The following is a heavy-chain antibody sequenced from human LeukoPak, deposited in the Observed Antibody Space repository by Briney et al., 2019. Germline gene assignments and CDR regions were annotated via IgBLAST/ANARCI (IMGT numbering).Heavy chain of an antibody. J-gene: IGHJ4*02. D-gene: IGHD1-26*01. CDR3: AAYRGAHHKTFDY. Sequence: GGSLRLSCAGSGLTLSRSWMRWVRQAPGKGLQWVANIKEDESEKDYVDSVKGRFTISSDDAKNSLDLQMNSLRVEDTAVYYCAAYRGAHHKTFDYWGRGTLVTVSS. CDR2: IKEDESEK. CDR1: GLTLSRSW. V-gene: IGHV3-7*03.